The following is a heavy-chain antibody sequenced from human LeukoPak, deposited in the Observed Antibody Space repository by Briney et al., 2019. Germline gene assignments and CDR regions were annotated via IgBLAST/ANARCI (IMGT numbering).Heavy chain of an antibody. D-gene: IGHD3-3*01. V-gene: IGHV4-34*01. CDR1: GDSFNTFS. J-gene: IGHJ6*03. CDR3: ARVLGWSGYYNDHYYYMDV. Sequence: SETLSLTCAVSGDSFNTFSWGWIRQPPGKGLEWIGQINYTGSTDYTPSLKSRVTISIDTSNIQFSLKLRSVTAADTAVYYCARVLGWSGYYNDHYYYMDVWDKGTTVTVSS. CDR2: INYTGST.